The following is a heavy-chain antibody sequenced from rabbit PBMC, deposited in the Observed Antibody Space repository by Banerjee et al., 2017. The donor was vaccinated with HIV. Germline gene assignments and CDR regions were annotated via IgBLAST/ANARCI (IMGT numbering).Heavy chain of an antibody. CDR1: GFSFSSSYW. CDR3: ARDLGVGSSYYRNALDP. CDR2: IYVSGGTT. J-gene: IGHJ2*01. V-gene: IGHV1S45*01. D-gene: IGHD8-1*01. Sequence: QEQLEESGGDLVKPGASLTLTCTASGFSFSSSYWICWVRQVPGKGLEWIGCIYVSGGTTYYASWVNGRFTISITSSTMVTLQMTSLTAADTATYFCARDLGVGSSYYRNALDPWGPGTLVTVS.